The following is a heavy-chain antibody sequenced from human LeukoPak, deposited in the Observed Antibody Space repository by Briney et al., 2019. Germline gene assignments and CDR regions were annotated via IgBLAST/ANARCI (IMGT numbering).Heavy chain of an antibody. D-gene: IGHD1-26*01. V-gene: IGHV3-23*01. CDR2: ISGSGGNT. CDR3: AKDRLELLVRNPFDI. Sequence: GGSLRLSCAASGFTFGSYAMSWVRQAPGKGLEXVXXISGSGGNTYYADSVKGRFTISRDSSKNTLYLQMNSLRVDDTAVYYCAKDRLELLVRNPFDIWGQGTMVIVSS. CDR1: GFTFGSYA. J-gene: IGHJ3*02.